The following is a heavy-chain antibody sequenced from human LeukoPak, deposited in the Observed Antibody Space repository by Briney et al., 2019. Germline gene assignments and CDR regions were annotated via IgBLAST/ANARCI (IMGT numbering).Heavy chain of an antibody. D-gene: IGHD3-10*01. CDR1: GGSISNYY. J-gene: IGHJ4*02. V-gene: IGHV4-4*07. CDR3: ARTSARGAQFDY. Sequence: SETLCLTCTVSGGSISNYYWSWIRQPAGMGLEWIGRIYASGSTNYNPSLKSRVTMSVDTSNNQFSLNLSSVTAADTAVYYCARTSARGAQFDYWGQGTLVTVSS. CDR2: IYASGST.